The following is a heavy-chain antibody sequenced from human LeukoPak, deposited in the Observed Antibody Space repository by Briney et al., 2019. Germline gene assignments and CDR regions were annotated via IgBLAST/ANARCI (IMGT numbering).Heavy chain of an antibody. Sequence: ASVKVSCKVSGYTLTELSMHWVRQAPGKGLEWMGGFDPEDGETIYAQKFQGRVTMTEDTSTDTAYMELSSLRSEDTAVYYCARAGILPWFGELLEPHAFDIWGQGTMVTVSS. CDR1: GYTLTELS. V-gene: IGHV1-24*01. CDR3: ARAGILPWFGELLEPHAFDI. J-gene: IGHJ3*02. D-gene: IGHD3-10*01. CDR2: FDPEDGET.